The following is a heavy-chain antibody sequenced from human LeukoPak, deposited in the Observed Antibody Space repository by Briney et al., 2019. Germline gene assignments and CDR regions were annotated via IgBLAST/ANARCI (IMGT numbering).Heavy chain of an antibody. J-gene: IGHJ3*02. CDR2: IYPGDSYT. CDR3: ARQSRDGAFDI. V-gene: IGHV5-51*01. CDR1: GYNFPTYW. D-gene: IGHD2-21*01. Sequence: GASLQISCKGSGYNFPTYWIAWVRQMPGKGLEWVGIIYPGDSYTRYRPSFQGQVTISADKSTSTAYLQWRSLKASDTAMYYCARQSRDGAFDIWGQGTMVTVSS.